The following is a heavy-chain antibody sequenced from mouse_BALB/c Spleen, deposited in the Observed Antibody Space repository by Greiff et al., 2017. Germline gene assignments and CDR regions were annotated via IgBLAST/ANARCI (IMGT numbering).Heavy chain of an antibody. Sequence: LQQPGSELVRPGASVKLSCKASGYTFTSYWMHWVQQRPGQGLEWIGNIYPGSGSTNYDEKFTSKATLTVYTSSSTAYMQLSSLTSEDSAVYYCTRKGESPWFAYWGQGTLVTVSA. CDR2: IYPGSGST. CDR1: GYTFTSYW. J-gene: IGHJ3*01. CDR3: TRKGESPWFAY. V-gene: IGHV1S22*01.